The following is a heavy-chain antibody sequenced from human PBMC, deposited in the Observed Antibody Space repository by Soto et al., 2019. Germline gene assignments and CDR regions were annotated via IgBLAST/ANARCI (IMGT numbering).Heavy chain of an antibody. V-gene: IGHV3-23*01. CDR1: GFTFRSYA. Sequence: GGSLRLSCEAFGFTFRSYAMNWARQAPGKGLEWVSSISGGADSTYYADSVKGRFTISRDNSKNTLYLQMNSLRAEDTAVYYCAKEDRRSWAVVSWYFDLWGRGTLVTVSS. CDR3: AKEDRRSWAVVSWYFDL. CDR2: ISGGADST. D-gene: IGHD6-13*01. J-gene: IGHJ2*01.